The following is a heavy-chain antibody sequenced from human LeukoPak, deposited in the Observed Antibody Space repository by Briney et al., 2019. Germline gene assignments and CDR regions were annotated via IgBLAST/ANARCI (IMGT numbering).Heavy chain of an antibody. J-gene: IGHJ4*02. CDR3: ARSSGWYLYYFDY. D-gene: IGHD6-19*01. V-gene: IGHV1-69*13. CDR1: GGTFSSYA. Sequence: ASVKVSCKASGGTFSSYAISWVRQAPGQGLEWMGGIIPIFGTANYAQKFQGRVTITADEFTSTAYMELSSLRSEDTAVYYCARSSGWYLYYFDYWGQGTLVTVSS. CDR2: IIPIFGTA.